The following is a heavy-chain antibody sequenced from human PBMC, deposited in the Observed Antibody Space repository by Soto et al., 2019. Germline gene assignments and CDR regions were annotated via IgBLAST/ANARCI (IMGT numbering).Heavy chain of an antibody. Sequence: KPSETLSLTCTVSGGSISSGGYYWSWIRQHPGKGLEWIGYIYYSGSTYYNPSLKSRVTISVDTSKNQFSLKLSSVPAADTAVYYCARDYTGGYGGVFVDYGMDVWGQGTTVTVSS. J-gene: IGHJ6*02. CDR1: GGSISSGGYY. CDR2: IYYSGST. CDR3: ARDYTGGYGGVFVDYGMDV. D-gene: IGHD2-8*02. V-gene: IGHV4-31*03.